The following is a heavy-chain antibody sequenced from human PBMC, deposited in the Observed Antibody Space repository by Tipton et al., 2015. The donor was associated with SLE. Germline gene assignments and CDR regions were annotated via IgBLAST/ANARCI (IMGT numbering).Heavy chain of an antibody. CDR2: IYYTGSP. V-gene: IGHV4-61*02. J-gene: IGHJ4*02. CDR1: GGSISSGNSY. CDR3: ARAGLTGSGSYYTASYFDY. D-gene: IGHD3-10*01. Sequence: TLSLTCTVSGGSISSGNSYWTWIRQPAGKGLEWIGRIYYTGSPYYKPSLKSRVTISVDTSKNQFSLKLSSVTAADTAVYYCARAGLTGSGSYYTASYFDYWGQGTLVTVSS.